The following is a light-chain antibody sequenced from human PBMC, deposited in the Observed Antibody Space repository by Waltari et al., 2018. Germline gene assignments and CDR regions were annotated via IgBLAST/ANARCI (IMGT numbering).Light chain of an antibody. Sequence: QSVLTQPPSVSGAPGQRVSISCTGRGSTLGAGYDVNWYQQHPGKAPKLLIYGTSTRPPGVPDRFFGSQSGTSASLAITALQAEDEAEYYCQSYDTSLSVVFGGGTKLTVL. J-gene: IGLJ2*01. CDR3: QSYDTSLSVV. V-gene: IGLV1-40*01. CDR2: GTS. CDR1: GSTLGAGYD.